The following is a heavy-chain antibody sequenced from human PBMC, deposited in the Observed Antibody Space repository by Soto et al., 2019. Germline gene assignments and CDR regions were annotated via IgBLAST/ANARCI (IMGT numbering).Heavy chain of an antibody. V-gene: IGHV3-30-3*01. CDR1: GFTFSSYA. CDR3: ARDGRAYSGQDSLDF. Sequence: GGSLRLSCAASGFTFSSYAMHWVRQAPGEGLEWVAVISFHGTNKNFADSVKGRFTISRDNSNNTVFLEMNSLRPEDTAMYYCARDGRAYSGQDSLDFWGQGTPVTVSS. J-gene: IGHJ4*02. CDR2: ISFHGTNK. D-gene: IGHD5-12*01.